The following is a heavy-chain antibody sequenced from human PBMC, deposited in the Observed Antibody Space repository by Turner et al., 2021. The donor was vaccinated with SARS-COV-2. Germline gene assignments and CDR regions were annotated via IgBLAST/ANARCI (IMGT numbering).Heavy chain of an antibody. D-gene: IGHD2-15*01. Sequence: QVQLVQSGAEVKKPGASVKVSCKASGYTFTSYSISWVRQAPGQGLEWMGWISADNGNTNYAQKLQGRVTMTTDTSTSTAYMELRSLRSDDTAVYYCAREGTYAVVIKEDAFDIWGQGTMVTVSS. CDR3: AREGTYAVVIKEDAFDI. CDR1: GYTFTSYS. CDR2: ISADNGNT. J-gene: IGHJ3*02. V-gene: IGHV1-18*04.